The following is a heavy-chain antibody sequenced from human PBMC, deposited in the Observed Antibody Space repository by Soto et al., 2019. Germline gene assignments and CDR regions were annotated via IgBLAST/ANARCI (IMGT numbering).Heavy chain of an antibody. Sequence: ASVKVSCKASGYTFTSYGIICVRQAPGQGLEWMGWISAYNGNTNYAQKLQGRVTMTTDTSTSIAYMELRSLRSDDTAVYYCARNAIFGESYYYYYYMDVWGKGTTVTVSS. CDR3: ARNAIFGESYYYYYYMDV. CDR1: GYTFTSYG. J-gene: IGHJ6*03. V-gene: IGHV1-18*01. D-gene: IGHD3-3*01. CDR2: ISAYNGNT.